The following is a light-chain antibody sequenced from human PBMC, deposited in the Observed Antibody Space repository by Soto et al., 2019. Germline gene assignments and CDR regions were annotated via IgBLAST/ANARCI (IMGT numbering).Light chain of an antibody. J-gene: IGLJ1*01. V-gene: IGLV1-44*01. CDR3: AAWDDSLNAYV. CDR1: SSNIGSNT. CDR2: SNN. Sequence: QSALTQPPSASGTPGQRVTISCSGSSSNIGSNTVNWYQQLPGTAPKLLICSNNQRPSGVPDRFSVSKSGTSASLAISGLQPEDGADYYCAAWDDSLNAYVFGTGTKVTVL.